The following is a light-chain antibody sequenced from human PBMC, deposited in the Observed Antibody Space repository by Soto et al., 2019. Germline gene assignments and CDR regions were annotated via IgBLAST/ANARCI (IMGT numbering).Light chain of an antibody. CDR3: QVWDRSSDHREV. CDR2: DDS. CDR1: NIGSKS. V-gene: IGLV3-21*02. J-gene: IGLJ1*01. Sequence: SYELTQPPSVSVAPGQTARITCGGNNIGSKSVHWYQQKPGQAPVLVVYDDSDRPSGIPERFSGSNSGNTATLTISRVEAGDEADYYCQVWDRSSDHREVFGTGTKVTVL.